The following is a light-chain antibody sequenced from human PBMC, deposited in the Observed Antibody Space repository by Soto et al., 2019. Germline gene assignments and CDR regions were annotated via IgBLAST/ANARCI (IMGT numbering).Light chain of an antibody. CDR1: QSVGSS. J-gene: IGKJ1*01. CDR2: AAS. V-gene: IGKV3-11*01. Sequence: EIVLTQSPATLSLSPGERATPSCRASQSVGSSLAWYQQKLGQAPRLLIYAASDRATGIPGRFSGSGSGTDFTLIISSLEPEDFAFYYCQQGNTWPWTFGQGTKVDIK. CDR3: QQGNTWPWT.